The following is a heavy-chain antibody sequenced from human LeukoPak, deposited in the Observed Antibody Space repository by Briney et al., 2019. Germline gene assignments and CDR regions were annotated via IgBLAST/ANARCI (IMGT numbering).Heavy chain of an antibody. J-gene: IGHJ4*02. V-gene: IGHV4-31*03. CDR1: GGSISSGGYY. CDR3: ARADDDYDSTN. CDR2: IYYSGST. Sequence: SETLSLTCTVSGGSISSGGYYWSWIRQHPGKGLEWIGYIYYSGSTYYNPSLKSRVTILVDTSKNQFSLKLSSVTAADTAVYYCARADDDYDSTNWGQGTLVTVSS. D-gene: IGHD3-22*01.